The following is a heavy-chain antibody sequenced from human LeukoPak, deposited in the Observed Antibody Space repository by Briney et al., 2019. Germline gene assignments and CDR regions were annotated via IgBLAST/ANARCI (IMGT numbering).Heavy chain of an antibody. Sequence: SETLSLTCTVSSGSISTSNYYWGWVRQPPGKALEWIGNIFYSGSTYYSPPLKSRVTISLDTSRNQFSLKLNSVTAADTAVYYCARRNYYISPYAFDIWGQGTMVTVSS. D-gene: IGHD3-22*01. J-gene: IGHJ3*02. CDR2: IFYSGST. CDR1: SGSISTSNYY. CDR3: ARRNYYISPYAFDI. V-gene: IGHV4-39*07.